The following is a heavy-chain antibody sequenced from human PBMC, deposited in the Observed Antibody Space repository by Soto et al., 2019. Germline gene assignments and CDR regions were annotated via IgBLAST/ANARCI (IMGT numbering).Heavy chain of an antibody. Sequence: EVPLLESGGGLVQPGGSLRLSCAASGFTFSSYAMSWVRQAPGKGLEWVSAISGSGGSTYYADSVKGRFTISRDNSKNTLYLQMNSLRAEDTAVYYCAKDRPYYYGSGSFDAFDIWGQGTMVTVSS. J-gene: IGHJ3*02. CDR3: AKDRPYYYGSGSFDAFDI. CDR1: GFTFSSYA. CDR2: ISGSGGST. V-gene: IGHV3-23*01. D-gene: IGHD3-10*01.